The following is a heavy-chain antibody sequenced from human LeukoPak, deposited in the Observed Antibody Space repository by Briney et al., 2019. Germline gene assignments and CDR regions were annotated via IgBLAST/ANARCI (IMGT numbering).Heavy chain of an antibody. V-gene: IGHV4-4*02. CDR2: IYHSGTT. CDR1: GGSISSNDW. Sequence: SETLSLTCAVSGGSISSNDWWHWVRQPPGEGLEWIGEIYHSGTTNYNPSLKSRVSISVDKSKNQFSLKMTSVTAADTAVYYCARLRDRAGRLDYWGQGTLVTVSS. J-gene: IGHJ4*02. CDR3: ARLRDRAGRLDY.